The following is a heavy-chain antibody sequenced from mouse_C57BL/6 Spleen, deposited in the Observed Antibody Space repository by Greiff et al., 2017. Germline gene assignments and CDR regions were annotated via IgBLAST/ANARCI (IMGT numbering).Heavy chain of an antibody. V-gene: IGHV1-64*01. Sequence: QFQLQQPGAELVKPGASVKLSCKASGYTFTSYWMNWVKQRPGQGLEWIGMIHPNSGSTNYNEKFKSKATLTVDNSSSTAYMQLRSLTSEDSAVYYCVPIWDVTFAYWGQGTLVTVSA. J-gene: IGHJ3*01. CDR3: VPIWDVTFAY. D-gene: IGHD4-1*01. CDR1: GYTFTSYW. CDR2: IHPNSGST.